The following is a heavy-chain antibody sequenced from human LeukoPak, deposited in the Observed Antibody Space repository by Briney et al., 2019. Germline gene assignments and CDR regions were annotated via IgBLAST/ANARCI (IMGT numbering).Heavy chain of an antibody. V-gene: IGHV5-51*01. CDR3: ARRWLQSGSINNFDY. J-gene: IGHJ4*02. CDR2: IYPGDSDT. CDR1: GYSFTNYW. Sequence: GESLKISCKGSGYSFTNYWIGWVRQMPGKGLEWMGIIYPGDSDTKYSPSFQGQVTISVDKSISTAYLQWSSLKASDTAMYYCARRWLQSGSINNFDYWGQGTLVTVSS. D-gene: IGHD5-24*01.